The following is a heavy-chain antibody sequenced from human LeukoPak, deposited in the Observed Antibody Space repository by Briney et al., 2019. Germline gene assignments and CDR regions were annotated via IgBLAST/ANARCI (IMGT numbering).Heavy chain of an antibody. V-gene: IGHV3-7*03. D-gene: IGHD2-21*02. CDR2: IKQDGGEK. J-gene: IGHJ3*02. CDR3: AKDIVVVTSGSNAFDI. CDR1: GFTFSEYW. Sequence: GGSLRLSCAASGFTFSEYWMAWVRQAPGKGLEWVANIKQDGGEKYYVDSVKGRFTISRDNAENSLFLQMNGLRAEDTAVYYCAKDIVVVTSGSNAFDIWGQGTMVTVSS.